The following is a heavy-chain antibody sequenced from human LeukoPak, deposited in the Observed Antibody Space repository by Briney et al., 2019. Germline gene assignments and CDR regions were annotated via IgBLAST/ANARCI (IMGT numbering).Heavy chain of an antibody. J-gene: IGHJ4*02. V-gene: IGHV3-7*01. CDR3: VRDRGYSTFDY. Sequence: GGSLRLSCAGSGFPFSNYWMAWVRQAPGKGLEWVADMKEDGGEINYVDSVKGRFTTSRDNAKNSLDLQMNSLRVDDTAVYYCVRDRGYSTFDYWGQGTLVIVSS. CDR1: GFPFSNYW. D-gene: IGHD4-23*01. CDR2: MKEDGGEI.